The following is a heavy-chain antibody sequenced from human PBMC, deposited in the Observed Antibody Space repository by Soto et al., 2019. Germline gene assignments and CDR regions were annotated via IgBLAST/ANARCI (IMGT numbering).Heavy chain of an antibody. D-gene: IGHD3-22*01. Sequence: PSETLSLTCTVSGGSISSGDYYWSWIRQPPGKGLEWIGYIYYSGSTYYNPSLKSRVTISVDTSKNQFSLKLSSVTAADTAVYYCARDDSSGYYYYGMDVWGQGTTVTVS. J-gene: IGHJ6*02. CDR2: IYYSGST. CDR1: GGSISSGDYY. CDR3: ARDDSSGYYYYGMDV. V-gene: IGHV4-30-4*01.